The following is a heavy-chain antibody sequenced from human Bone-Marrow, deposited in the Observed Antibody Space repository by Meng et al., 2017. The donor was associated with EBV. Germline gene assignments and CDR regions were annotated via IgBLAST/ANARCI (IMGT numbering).Heavy chain of an antibody. V-gene: IGHV2-5*02. CDR2: IHWDDEK. J-gene: IGHJ4*02. CDR3: ARRLRYNNWLFDF. CDR1: GFSLTSGVG. Sequence: QITLKESGPTLVKPTQIPMRTCTFSGFSLTSGVGVGWIRQPPGKALEWLALIHWDDEKRYSPSLESRLTITKDTSKHEVVLTMTNMDPVDTATYYCARRLRYNNWLFDFRGPGTMVTV. D-gene: IGHD3-9*01.